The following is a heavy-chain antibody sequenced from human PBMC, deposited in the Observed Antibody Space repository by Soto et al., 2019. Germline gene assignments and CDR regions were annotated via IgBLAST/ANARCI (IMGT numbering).Heavy chain of an antibody. CDR3: AGGGSIVVATRRPMDV. D-gene: IGHD3-22*01. CDR1: GGSISSGGYY. Sequence: GGSISSGGYYWSWIRQHPGKGLEWIGYIYYSGSTYYNPSLKSRVTISVDTSKNQFSLKLSSVTAADTAVYYCAGGGSIVVATRRPMDVWGKGTTVTVSS. CDR2: IYYSGST. J-gene: IGHJ6*03. V-gene: IGHV4-31*02.